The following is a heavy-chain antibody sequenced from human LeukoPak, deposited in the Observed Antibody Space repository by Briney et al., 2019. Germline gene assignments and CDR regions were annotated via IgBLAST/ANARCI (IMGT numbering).Heavy chain of an antibody. CDR1: GFTVSSNY. D-gene: IGHD3-10*02. J-gene: IGHJ6*04. CDR2: IYSGGNT. V-gene: IGHV3-66*01. Sequence: GGSLRLSCAASGFTVSSNYMSWVRQAPGRGLEWVSVIYSGGNTYYADSVKGRFTISRDNSKNTLYLQMNSLRAEDTAVYYCAELGITMIGGVWGKGTTVTISS. CDR3: AELGITMIGGV.